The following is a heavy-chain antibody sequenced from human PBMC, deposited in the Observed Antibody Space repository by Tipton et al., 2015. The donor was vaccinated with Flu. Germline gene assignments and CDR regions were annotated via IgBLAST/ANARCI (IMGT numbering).Heavy chain of an antibody. CDR1: GFTFVDYP. CDR2: INWKGNSV. CDR3: AKDRVPSSSMDFYFYSGMDV. V-gene: IGHV3-9*01. J-gene: IGHJ6*02. D-gene: IGHD2-21*01. Sequence: SLRLSCAASGFTFVDYPLHWVRQVPGKGLEWVASINWKGNSVEYADSVQGRFTISRDNAENSLYLQMNSLRPDDTALYYCAKDRVPSSSMDFYFYSGMDVWGQGTTVTVSS.